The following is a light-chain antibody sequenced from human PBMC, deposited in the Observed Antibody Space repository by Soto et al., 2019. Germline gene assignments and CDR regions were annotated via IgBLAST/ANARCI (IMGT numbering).Light chain of an antibody. V-gene: IGKV3-15*01. CDR1: QSVNSN. J-gene: IGKJ1*01. CDR3: QQYNDWPRT. Sequence: EVVMTQSPATLSLSPGERATLSCRASQSVNSNLAWYQQKPGQAPRLLIYGASTRPTGNPARFSGSWSVTEYTLIISSLQSEDFAVYYCQQYNDWPRTFGQGTKVEIK. CDR2: GAS.